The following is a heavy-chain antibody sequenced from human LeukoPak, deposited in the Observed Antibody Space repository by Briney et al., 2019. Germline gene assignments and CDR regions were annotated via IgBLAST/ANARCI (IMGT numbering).Heavy chain of an antibody. Sequence: SETLSLTCTVSGGSISSGSYYWSWIRQPAGKGLERIGRIYTSGSTNYNPSLKSRVTISVDTSKNQFSLKLSSVTAADTAVYYCARRGIWFGELQHDYWGQGTLVTVSS. V-gene: IGHV4-61*02. D-gene: IGHD3-10*01. CDR1: GGSISSGSYY. CDR3: ARRGIWFGELQHDY. J-gene: IGHJ4*02. CDR2: IYTSGST.